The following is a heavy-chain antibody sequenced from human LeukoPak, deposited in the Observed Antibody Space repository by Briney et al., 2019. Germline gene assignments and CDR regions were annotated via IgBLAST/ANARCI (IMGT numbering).Heavy chain of an antibody. V-gene: IGHV3-43*02. Sequence: GGSLRLPCTASGFNIEQYAMHWVRQRPGKGLEWVGVISAEGRTDHADSVRGRFTISRDNSKESLFLQMTSLRDEDTALYYCATWAFYHDLDVWGQGTTVTVSS. J-gene: IGHJ6*02. CDR1: GFNIEQYA. D-gene: IGHD3-16*01. CDR3: ATWAFYHDLDV. CDR2: ISAEGRT.